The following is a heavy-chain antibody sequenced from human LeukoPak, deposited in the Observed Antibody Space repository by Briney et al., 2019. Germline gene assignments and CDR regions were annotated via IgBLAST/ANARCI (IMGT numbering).Heavy chain of an antibody. CDR2: ISAGSDST. CDR1: GFPFHTFG. CDR3: AKDRIPDGLYSVDY. Sequence: GGSLRLSCAASGFPFHTFGMSWVRQAPGKGLEWVSSISAGSDSTDYADSVKGRFTISRDNSKNTLYLQMNSPRAEDTAIYYCAKDRIPDGLYSVDYWGQGALVTVSS. D-gene: IGHD2-15*01. J-gene: IGHJ4*02. V-gene: IGHV3-23*01.